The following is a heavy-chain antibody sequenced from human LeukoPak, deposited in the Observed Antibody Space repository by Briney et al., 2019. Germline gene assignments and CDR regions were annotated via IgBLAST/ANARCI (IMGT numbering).Heavy chain of an antibody. Sequence: GGSLRLSCAASGFTFSSYEMNWVRQAPGKGLEWVSYISSSGSTIYYADSVKGRFTISRDNAKNSLYLQMNSLRAEDTAVYYCASLFGSGPNWFDPWGQGTLVTVSS. V-gene: IGHV3-48*03. J-gene: IGHJ5*02. D-gene: IGHD3-10*01. CDR3: ASLFGSGPNWFDP. CDR1: GFTFSSYE. CDR2: ISSSGSTI.